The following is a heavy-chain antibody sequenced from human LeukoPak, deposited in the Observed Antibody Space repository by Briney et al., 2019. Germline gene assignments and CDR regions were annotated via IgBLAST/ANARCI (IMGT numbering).Heavy chain of an antibody. CDR1: GGSISSYY. D-gene: IGHD2-15*01. V-gene: IGHV4-59*12. CDR2: IYYSGST. J-gene: IGHJ3*02. Sequence: SETLSLTCTVSGGSISSYYWSWIRQPPGKGLEWIGYIYYSGSTNYNPSLKSRVTISVDTSKNQFSLKLSSVTVADTAVYYCASTCSGGSCYPPTDAFDIWGQGTMVTVSS. CDR3: ASTCSGGSCYPPTDAFDI.